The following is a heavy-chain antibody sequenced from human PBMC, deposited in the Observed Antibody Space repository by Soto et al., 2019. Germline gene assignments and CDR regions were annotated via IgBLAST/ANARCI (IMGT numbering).Heavy chain of an antibody. V-gene: IGHV4-4*02. CDR2: IYHSGST. CDR1: GGSISSSNW. J-gene: IGHJ4*02. D-gene: IGHD1-26*01. Sequence: SETLSLTCAVSGGSISSSNWCSWVRQPPGKGLEWIGEIYHSGSTNYNPSLKSRVTISVDKSKNQFSLKLSSVTAADTAVYYCARPYSGSYYFDYWGQGTLVTVSS. CDR3: ARPYSGSYYFDY.